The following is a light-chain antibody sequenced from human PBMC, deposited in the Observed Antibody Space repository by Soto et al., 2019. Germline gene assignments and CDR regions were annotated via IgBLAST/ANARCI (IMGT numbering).Light chain of an antibody. J-gene: IGKJ4*01. V-gene: IGKV3-15*01. CDR2: GAS. CDR3: KHYGVSLN. Sequence: EIVMTQSPATLSVSPGETATLSCSASQIVSNNVARYQQKPGQAPRLLILGASTRATVIPARFSGSGSGTEFTLTISRLEPEDFAVYYCKHYGVSLNFGGGTKVDIK. CDR1: QIVSNN.